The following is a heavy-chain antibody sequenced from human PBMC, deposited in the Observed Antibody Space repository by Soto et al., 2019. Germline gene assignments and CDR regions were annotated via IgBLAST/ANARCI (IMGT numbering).Heavy chain of an antibody. D-gene: IGHD4-17*01. CDR3: TSRFDYGDRDYYCYYYMDV. J-gene: IGHJ6*03. CDR2: IRSKANSYAT. CDR1: GFTFSGSA. V-gene: IGHV3-73*01. Sequence: GGSLRLSCAASGFTFSGSAMHWVRQASGKGLEWVGRIRSKANSYATAYAASVKGRFTISRDDSKNTAYLQMNSLKTEDTAVYYCTSRFDYGDRDYYCYYYMDVWGKGTTVTVS.